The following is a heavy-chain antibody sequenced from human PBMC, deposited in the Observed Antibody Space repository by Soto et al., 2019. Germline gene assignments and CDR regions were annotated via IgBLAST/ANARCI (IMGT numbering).Heavy chain of an antibody. Sequence: QVQLQESGPGLVKPSQTLSLTCTVSAGSIRSGDYYWTWIRQPPGKGLEWIGYIDHSGSAYYNPSLKSRATISIDTSNNQFSLKMTSVTAADTAVYYCAGELGTFYFDHWGQGTLVTVPS. D-gene: IGHD7-27*01. J-gene: IGHJ4*02. CDR3: AGELGTFYFDH. CDR1: AGSIRSGDYY. CDR2: IDHSGSA. V-gene: IGHV4-30-4*01.